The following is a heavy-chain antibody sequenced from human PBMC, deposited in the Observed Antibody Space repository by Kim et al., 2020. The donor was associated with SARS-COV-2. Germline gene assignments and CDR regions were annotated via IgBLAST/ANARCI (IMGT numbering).Heavy chain of an antibody. CDR1: GFTFSSYG. Sequence: GGSLRLSCAASGFTFSSYGMLWVRQAPGKGLEWVAVISYDGSNKYYADSVKGRFTISRDNSKNTLYLQMNSLRAEDTAVYYCAKDLLYSSGWYANPSDYWGQGTLVTVSS. CDR2: ISYDGSNK. J-gene: IGHJ4*02. CDR3: AKDLLYSSGWYANPSDY. V-gene: IGHV3-30*18. D-gene: IGHD6-19*01.